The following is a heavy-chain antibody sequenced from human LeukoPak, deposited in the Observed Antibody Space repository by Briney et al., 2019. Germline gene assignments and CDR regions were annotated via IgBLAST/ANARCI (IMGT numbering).Heavy chain of an antibody. CDR1: GFAFSSSS. CDR3: AKGLSSTYYSDLDC. D-gene: IGHD2-21*01. Sequence: GRSLRLSCAASGFAFSSSSMNWVRQAPGNGLEWVSSISSSSYIYYADSAKGRFTISRDNAKNSLYLQMNSLRAEDSAVYYCAKGLSSTYYSDLDCWGQGTLVTVSS. CDR2: ISSSSYI. V-gene: IGHV3-21*01. J-gene: IGHJ4*02.